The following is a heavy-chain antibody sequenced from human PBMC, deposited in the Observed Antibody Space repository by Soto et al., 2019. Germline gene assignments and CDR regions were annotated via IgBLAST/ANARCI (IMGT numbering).Heavy chain of an antibody. D-gene: IGHD1-7*01. V-gene: IGHV1-2*02. CDR3: ARVSWNYVNWFDP. CDR1: GYTFTGYY. Sequence: ASVKVSCKASGYTFTGYYMHWVRQAPGQGLEWMGWINPNSGGTNYAQKFQGRVTMTRDTSISTAYMELSRLRSGDTAVYYCARVSWNYVNWFDPWGQGTLVTVSS. CDR2: INPNSGGT. J-gene: IGHJ5*02.